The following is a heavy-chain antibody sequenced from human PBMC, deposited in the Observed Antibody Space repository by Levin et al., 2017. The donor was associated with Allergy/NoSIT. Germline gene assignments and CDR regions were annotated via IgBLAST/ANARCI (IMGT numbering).Heavy chain of an antibody. V-gene: IGHV4-34*01. CDR3: ARSTYDFWSGYPGSGMDV. Sequence: SETLSLTCAVYGGSFSGYYWSWIRQPPGKGLEWIGEINHSGSTNYNPSLKSRVTISVDTSKNQFSLKLSSVTAADTAVYYCARSTYDFWSGYPGSGMDVWGQGTTVTVSS. J-gene: IGHJ6*02. CDR2: INHSGST. D-gene: IGHD3-3*01. CDR1: GGSFSGYY.